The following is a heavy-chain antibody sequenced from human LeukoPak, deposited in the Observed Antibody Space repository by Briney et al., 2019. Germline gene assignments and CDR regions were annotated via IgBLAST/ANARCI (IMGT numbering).Heavy chain of an antibody. V-gene: IGHV3-21*01. D-gene: IGHD3-16*02. J-gene: IGHJ4*02. CDR3: AREGHKDYVWGTYRYIGLDY. CDR2: ISSSSSYI. CDR1: GFTFSSYS. Sequence: HPGGSLRLSCAASGFTFSSYSMNWVRKAPGKGLEWVSSISSSSSYIYYADSVKGRFTISRDNANNSLYLQMNSLRAEDTAVYYCAREGHKDYVWGTYRYIGLDYWGQGTLVTVSS.